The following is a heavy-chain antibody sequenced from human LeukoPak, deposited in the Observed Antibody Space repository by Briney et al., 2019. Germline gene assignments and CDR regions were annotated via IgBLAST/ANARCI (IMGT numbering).Heavy chain of an antibody. CDR1: GFTFSSYA. J-gene: IGHJ3*02. CDR2: ISGSGGST. CDR3: AKEVLGPYYYEPGAFYI. Sequence: GGSLRLSCAASGFTFSSYAMSWVRQAPGKGLEWVSAISGSGGSTYYADSVKGRFTISRDNSKNTLYLQMNSLRAEDTAVYYCAKEVLGPYYYEPGAFYIWGQGTMVTVSS. D-gene: IGHD3-22*01. V-gene: IGHV3-23*01.